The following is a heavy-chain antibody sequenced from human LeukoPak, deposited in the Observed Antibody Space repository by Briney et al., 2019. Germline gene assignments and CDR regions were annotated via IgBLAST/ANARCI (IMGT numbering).Heavy chain of an antibody. CDR2: INPNGGGT. Sequence: ASVKVSCKASGGTFSSYAISWVRQAPGQGLEWMGWINPNGGGTDYAQKFQGRVTMTRDTSISTAYMDLSRLRSDDTAVYYCARVSYRVATIGLSFDYWGQGTLVTVSS. D-gene: IGHD5-24*01. CDR3: ARVSYRVATIGLSFDY. CDR1: GGTFSSYA. J-gene: IGHJ4*02. V-gene: IGHV1-2*02.